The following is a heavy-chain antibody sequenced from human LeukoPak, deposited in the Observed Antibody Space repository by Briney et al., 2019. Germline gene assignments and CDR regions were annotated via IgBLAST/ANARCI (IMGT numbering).Heavy chain of an antibody. CDR1: GGSFSGYY. J-gene: IGHJ4*02. CDR2: INHSGST. D-gene: IGHD6-13*01. CDR3: ARDPGIAAAGTGGFDY. Sequence: PSETLSLTCAVYGGSFSGYYWSWIRQPPGKGLGWIGEINHSGSTNYNPSLKSRVTISVDTSKNQFSLKLSSVTAADTAVYYCARDPGIAAAGTGGFDYWGQGTLVTVSS. V-gene: IGHV4-34*01.